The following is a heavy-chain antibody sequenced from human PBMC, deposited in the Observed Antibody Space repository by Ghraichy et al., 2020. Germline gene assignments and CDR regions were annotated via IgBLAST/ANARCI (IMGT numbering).Heavy chain of an antibody. CDR3: ASGDYVWGSYRRIRFDY. Sequence: SETLSLTCAVYGGSFSGYYWSWIRQPPGKGLEWIGEINHSGSTNYKPSLKSRVTISVDTSKNQFSLKLSSVTAADTAVYYCASGDYVWGSYRRIRFDYWGQGTLVTVSS. CDR2: INHSGST. J-gene: IGHJ4*02. V-gene: IGHV4-34*01. D-gene: IGHD3-16*02. CDR1: GGSFSGYY.